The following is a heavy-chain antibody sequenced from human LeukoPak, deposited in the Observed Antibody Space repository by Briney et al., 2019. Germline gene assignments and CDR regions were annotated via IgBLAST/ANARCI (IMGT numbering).Heavy chain of an antibody. CDR2: ISAYNGNT. V-gene: IGHV1-18*01. Sequence: GASVKVSCKASGYTFTSYGISWVRQAPGQGLEWMGWISAYNGNTNYAQKLPGRVTMTTDTSTSTAYMELRSLRSDDTAVYYCARPQKLGLWYPAAHYYYYGMDVWGQGTTVTVSS. D-gene: IGHD5-12*01. CDR1: GYTFTSYG. CDR3: ARPQKLGLWYPAAHYYYYGMDV. J-gene: IGHJ6*02.